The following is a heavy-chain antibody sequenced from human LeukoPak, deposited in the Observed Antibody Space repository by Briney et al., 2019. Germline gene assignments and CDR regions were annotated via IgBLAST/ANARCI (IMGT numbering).Heavy chain of an antibody. CDR1: GFTFSSYS. Sequence: PGGSLRLSCAASGFTFSSYSMNWVRQAPGKGLEWVSYISSSSSTIYYADSVKGRFTISRDNSKNTLYLQMNSLRAEDTAVYYCARDPSFEAVAGDYWGQGTLVTVSS. J-gene: IGHJ4*02. V-gene: IGHV3-48*01. CDR3: ARDPSFEAVAGDY. D-gene: IGHD6-19*01. CDR2: ISSSSSTI.